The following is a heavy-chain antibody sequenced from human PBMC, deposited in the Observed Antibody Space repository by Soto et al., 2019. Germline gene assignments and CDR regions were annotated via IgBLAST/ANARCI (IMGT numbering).Heavy chain of an antibody. D-gene: IGHD1-26*01. J-gene: IGHJ6*02. CDR1: GYTFTSYG. Sequence: GASVKVSCKASGYTFTSYGISWVRQAPGQGLEWMGWISAYNGNTNYAQKLQGRVTMTTDTSTSTAYMELRSLRSDDTAVYYCARVMSGSLYYYYYGMDVWGQGTTVTVSS. CDR2: ISAYNGNT. V-gene: IGHV1-18*01. CDR3: ARVMSGSLYYYYYGMDV.